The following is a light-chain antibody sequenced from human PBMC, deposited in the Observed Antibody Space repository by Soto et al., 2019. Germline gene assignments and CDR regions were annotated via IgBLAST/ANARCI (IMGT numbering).Light chain of an antibody. CDR2: VNSDGSH. CDR1: SGHSTYA. Sequence: QLVLTQSPSASASLGASVKLTCTLRSGHSTYAIAWHQQQPEKGPRYLMRVNSDGSHTKGDGIPDRFSGSSSGAERHLTISSLQSEDEADYYCQTWGTGIPVVFGGGTKLTVL. V-gene: IGLV4-69*01. J-gene: IGLJ2*01. CDR3: QTWGTGIPVV.